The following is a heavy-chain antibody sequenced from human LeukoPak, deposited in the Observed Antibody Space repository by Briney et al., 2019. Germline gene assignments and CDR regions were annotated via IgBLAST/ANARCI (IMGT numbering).Heavy chain of an antibody. Sequence: GGSLRLSCAASGVAFSSYHMHWVRQAPGKGLEYVSGISSNGGSTYYANSVKGRFTISRDDSKNTLYLQMNSLKTEDTAVYYCTTRHYYDSSGYSWGQGTLVTVSS. V-gene: IGHV3-64*01. CDR3: TTRHYYDSSGYS. D-gene: IGHD3-22*01. CDR1: GVAFSSYH. J-gene: IGHJ4*02. CDR2: ISSNGGST.